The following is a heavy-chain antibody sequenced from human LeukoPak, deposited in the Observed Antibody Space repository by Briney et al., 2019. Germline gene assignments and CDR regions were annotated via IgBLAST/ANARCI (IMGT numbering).Heavy chain of an antibody. D-gene: IGHD2-15*01. CDR3: AREQEEYCSGGSCYTKDGYYYYMDV. Sequence: ASVKVSCKASGYTFTSYAMNWVRQAPGQGLEWMGWINTNTGSPTYAQGFTGRFVFSLDTSVSTAYLQISSLKAEDTAVYYCAREQEEYCSGGSCYTKDGYYYYMDVWGKGTTVTVSS. J-gene: IGHJ6*03. CDR2: INTNTGSP. V-gene: IGHV7-4-1*02. CDR1: GYTFTSYA.